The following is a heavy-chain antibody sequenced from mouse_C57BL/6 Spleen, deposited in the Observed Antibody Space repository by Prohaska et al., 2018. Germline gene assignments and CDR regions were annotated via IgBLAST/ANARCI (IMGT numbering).Heavy chain of an antibody. V-gene: IGHV1-15*01. CDR3: TRKAPYDYAMDY. Sequence: QVQLQQSGAELVRPGASVTLSCKASGYTFTDYEMHWVKQTPVHGLEWIGAIDPETGGTAYNQKFKGKAILTADKSSSTAYRELRSLTSEDSAVYYCTRKAPYDYAMDYWGQGTSVTVSS. J-gene: IGHJ4*01. CDR1: GYTFTDYE. CDR2: IDPETGGT.